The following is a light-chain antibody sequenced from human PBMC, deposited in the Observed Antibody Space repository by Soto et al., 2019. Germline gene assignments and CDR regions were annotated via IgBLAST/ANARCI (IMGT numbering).Light chain of an antibody. J-gene: IGLJ2*01. CDR3: SSYTSSSSVV. V-gene: IGLV2-14*01. CDR1: SSDVGAYNY. Sequence: QSVLTQPASVSGSPGQSITISCTGTSSDVGAYNYVSWYQQHPGKAPKLMIYEVSNRPSGVSNRFSGSKSGNTASLTISGLQDEDEADYYCSSYTSSSSVVFGGGTKLTVL. CDR2: EVS.